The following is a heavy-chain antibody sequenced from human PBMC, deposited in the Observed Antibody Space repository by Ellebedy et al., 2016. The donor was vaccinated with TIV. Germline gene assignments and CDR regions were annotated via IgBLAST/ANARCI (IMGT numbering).Heavy chain of an antibody. J-gene: IGHJ4*02. V-gene: IGHV3-7*01. Sequence: GESLKISXAASGLTFSSYWMSWVRQAPGKGLEWVANIKQDGSEKYYVDSVKGRFTISRDNAKNSLYLQMNSLRAEDTAVYYCARDRYFDYWGQGTLVTVSS. CDR2: IKQDGSEK. CDR3: ARDRYFDY. CDR1: GLTFSSYW.